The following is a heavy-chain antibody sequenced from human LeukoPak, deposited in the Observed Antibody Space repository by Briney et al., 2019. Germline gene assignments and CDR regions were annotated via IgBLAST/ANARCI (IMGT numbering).Heavy chain of an antibody. CDR3: AKPYSSSLRDPFDY. Sequence: PGGSLRLSCVASGFSLSNYGLHWVRQAPGEGLEWVAFIQYDGSKTYYADSVKGRFTITKDNSKNTLYLQMNSLRTEDTAVYYCAKPYSSSLRDPFDYWGQGALVTVSS. J-gene: IGHJ4*02. V-gene: IGHV3-30*02. D-gene: IGHD6-6*01. CDR1: GFSLSNYG. CDR2: IQYDGSKT.